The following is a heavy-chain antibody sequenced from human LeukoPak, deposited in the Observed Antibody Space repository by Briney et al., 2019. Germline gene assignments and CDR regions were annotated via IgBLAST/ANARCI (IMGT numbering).Heavy chain of an antibody. V-gene: IGHV4-39*07. CDR2: IYYSGNT. Sequence: PSETLSLTCTVSGGSISRSNYYWGWIRQPPGKGLEWIGSIYYSGNTYYNPSLKSRVTISVDTSKSQFSLRLSSVTAADTAVYYCARGVDTIAAGTGGYYYYYYMDVWGKGTTVTVSS. J-gene: IGHJ6*03. D-gene: IGHD6-13*01. CDR1: GGSISRSNYY. CDR3: ARGVDTIAAGTGGYYYYYYMDV.